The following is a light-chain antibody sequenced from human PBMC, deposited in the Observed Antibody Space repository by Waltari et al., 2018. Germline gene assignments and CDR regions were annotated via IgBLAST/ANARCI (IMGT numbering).Light chain of an antibody. Sequence: QSVLTQPPSASGTPGQRVTISCSGSSSNIGNNYVYWYRQLPGTAPKLLIYKNKPRPSGVPDRFSGSKSGTAASLAISGLRSEDEADYYCAAWDDSLSGVVFGGGTKLTVL. CDR2: KNK. V-gene: IGLV1-47*01. CDR3: AAWDDSLSGVV. J-gene: IGLJ2*01. CDR1: SSNIGNNY.